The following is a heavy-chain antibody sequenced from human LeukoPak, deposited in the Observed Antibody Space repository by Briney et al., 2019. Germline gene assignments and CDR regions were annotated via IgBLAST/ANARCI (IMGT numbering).Heavy chain of an antibody. D-gene: IGHD2-2*02. Sequence: GASVKVSRKASGGTFSSYAISWVRQAPGQGLEWMGGIIPIFGTANYAQKFQGRVTITTDESTSTAYMELSSLRSEDTAVYYCASRRLGGYCSSTSCYTDDYWGQGTLVTVSS. CDR3: ASRRLGGYCSSTSCYTDDY. V-gene: IGHV1-69*05. CDR1: GGTFSSYA. CDR2: IIPIFGTA. J-gene: IGHJ4*02.